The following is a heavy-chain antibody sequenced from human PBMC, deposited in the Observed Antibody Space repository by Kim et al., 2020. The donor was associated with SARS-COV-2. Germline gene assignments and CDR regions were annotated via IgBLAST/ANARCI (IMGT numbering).Heavy chain of an antibody. V-gene: IGHV3-23*01. CDR3: AKRGSPDWELWFGECNGMDV. J-gene: IGHJ6*02. D-gene: IGHD3-10*01. CDR2: ISGSGGST. CDR1: GFTFSSYA. Sequence: GGSLRLSCAASGFTFSSYAMSWVRQAPGKGLEWVSAISGSGGSTYYADSVKGRFTISRDNSKNTLYLQMNSLRAEDTAVYYCAKRGSPDWELWFGECNGMDVWGQGTTVTVSS.